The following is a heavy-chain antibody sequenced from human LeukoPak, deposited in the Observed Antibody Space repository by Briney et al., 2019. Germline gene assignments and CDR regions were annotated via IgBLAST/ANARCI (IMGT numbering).Heavy chain of an antibody. CDR2: ISTYNGDT. J-gene: IGHJ5*02. D-gene: IGHD5-18*01. CDR3: ASARATAMEDNWFDP. Sequence: GASVKVSCKASGYTFTTYGISWVRQAPGQGLEWMGWISTYNGDTNYAQKFHDRVTMTTDISTSTAYMELRSLRSDDTALYYCASARATAMEDNWFDPWGQGTLVTVSS. CDR1: GYTFTTYG. V-gene: IGHV1-18*01.